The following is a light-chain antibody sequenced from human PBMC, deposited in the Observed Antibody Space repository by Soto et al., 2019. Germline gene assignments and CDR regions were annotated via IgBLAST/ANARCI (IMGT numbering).Light chain of an antibody. V-gene: IGLV7-43*01. CDR3: LLYYGGPWV. J-gene: IGLJ3*02. Sequence: QAVVTQEPSLTVSPGGTVTLTCASSTGAVTSGYYPNWFQQKPGQPPRALIYSTINKHSWTPARFSGSLLGGKAALTLSGVQPEDEAEYYCLLYYGGPWVFGGGTKLTVL. CDR2: STI. CDR1: TGAVTSGYY.